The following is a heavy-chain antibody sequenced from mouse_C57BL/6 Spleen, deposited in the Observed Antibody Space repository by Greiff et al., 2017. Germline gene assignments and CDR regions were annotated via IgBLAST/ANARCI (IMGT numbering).Heavy chain of an antibody. CDR2: YPGSGNTY. J-gene: IGHJ3*01. D-gene: IGHD1-1*01. CDR3: RSDKNYGGSYYISWFAN. Sequence: VQLQQSGPELVKPGASVKMSCKASGYTFTDYYMHWVKQKPGKGLEWIGEIYPGSGNTYYNEKFKGKATLTADTSSSTAYMQLSSLTSEDSAVYFCARSDKNYGGSYYISWFANWGQGTLGTVSA. CDR1: YTFTDYYM. V-gene: IGHV1-83*01.